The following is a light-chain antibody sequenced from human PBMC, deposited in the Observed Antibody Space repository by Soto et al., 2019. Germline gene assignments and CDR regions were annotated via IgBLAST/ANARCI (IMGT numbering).Light chain of an antibody. J-gene: IGLJ1*01. CDR2: EGN. CDR1: SSDVGTYNL. Sequence: QSVLTQSASVSGSPGQSITISCTGTSSDVGTYNLVSWYQQHPGKAPKLIIYEGNKRPSGVSNRFSGSKSGNTASLTISGLQAEDEADYYCCSYAGSSTPYVFGTGTKVTVL. V-gene: IGLV2-23*01. CDR3: CSYAGSSTPYV.